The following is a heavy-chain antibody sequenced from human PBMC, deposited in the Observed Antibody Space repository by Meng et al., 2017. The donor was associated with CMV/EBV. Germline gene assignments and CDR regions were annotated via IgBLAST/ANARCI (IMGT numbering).Heavy chain of an antibody. CDR2: ISSSGSTI. V-gene: IGHV3-48*03. CDR1: GFTFSSYE. D-gene: IGHD4-11*01. Sequence: GGSLRLSCAASGFTFSSYEMNWVRQAPGKGLEWVSYISSSGSTIYYADSVKGRFTISRDNAKNSLYLQMNSLRAEDTAVYYCASYSNDGLYYYYGMDVWGQGTTVTVSS. CDR3: ASYSNDGLYYYYGMDV. J-gene: IGHJ6*02.